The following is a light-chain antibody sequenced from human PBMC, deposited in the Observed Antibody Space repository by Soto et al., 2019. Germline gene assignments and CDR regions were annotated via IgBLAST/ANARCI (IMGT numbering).Light chain of an antibody. J-gene: IGKJ5*01. CDR3: QQYSTSPT. V-gene: IGKV3-20*01. CDR1: QSVSNNY. CDR2: AAS. Sequence: IVLTQSPGTLSLSPGERATLSCRASQSVSNNYLAWYQQKPGQAPRRLIYAASSRATGTPDRFSGSGSGTDFTLTISRLEPEDFAVYYCQQYSTSPTFGEGTRLEIK.